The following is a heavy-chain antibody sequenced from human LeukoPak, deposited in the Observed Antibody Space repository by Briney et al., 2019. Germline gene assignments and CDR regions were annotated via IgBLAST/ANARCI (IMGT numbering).Heavy chain of an antibody. J-gene: IGHJ6*03. CDR1: GRSFSNYY. D-gene: IGHD1-7*01. Sequence: SETLSLTCAVYGRSFSNYYWSWIRQPPGKGLEWIGEINDSGRINYNPSLMSRVTVSVDTSKNQFSLRLTSVTATDTAVYYCARRWNYGRNYYIDVWGNGATVSVSS. V-gene: IGHV4-34*01. CDR3: ARRWNYGRNYYIDV. CDR2: INDSGRI.